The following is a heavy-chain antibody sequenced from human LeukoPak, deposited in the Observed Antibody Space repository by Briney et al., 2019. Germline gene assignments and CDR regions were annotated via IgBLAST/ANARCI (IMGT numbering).Heavy chain of an antibody. CDR3: ARGLEWWYYYGMDV. CDR2: MDPNSGNT. J-gene: IGHJ6*02. Sequence: ASVKVSCKASGYTFTSYDINWVRQATGQGLEWMGWMDPNSGNTGYAQKFQGRVTMTRNTSISTAYMELSSLRSEDTAVYYCARGLEWWYYYGMDVWGQGTTVTVSS. V-gene: IGHV1-8*01. CDR1: GYTFTSYD. D-gene: IGHD2-15*01.